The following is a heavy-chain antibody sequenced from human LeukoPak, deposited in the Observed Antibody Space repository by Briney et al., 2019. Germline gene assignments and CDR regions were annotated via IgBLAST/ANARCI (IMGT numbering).Heavy chain of an antibody. CDR2: IKQDGSEK. V-gene: IGHV3-7*01. CDR1: GFTFSTYW. Sequence: PGGSLRLSCAASGFTFSTYWMSWVCQAPGKGLEWVANIKQDGSEKYYVDSVKDRFTISRDNAKNSLYLQMNSLRVEDTAVYYCARNVYRTFDSWDQGTLVTVSS. J-gene: IGHJ4*02. D-gene: IGHD1-14*01. CDR3: ARNVYRTFDS.